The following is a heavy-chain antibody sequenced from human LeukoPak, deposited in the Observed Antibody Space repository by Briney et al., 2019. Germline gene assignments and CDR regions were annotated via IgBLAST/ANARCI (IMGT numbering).Heavy chain of an antibody. CDR3: ASLYSGYALGDY. Sequence: SETLSLTCTVSGGSISSSSYYWGWIRQPPGKGLEWIGSIYYSGSTYYNPSLKSRVTISVDTSKNQFSLKLSPVTAADTAVYYCASLYSGYALGDYWGQGTLVTVSS. J-gene: IGHJ4*02. CDR1: GGSISSSSYY. V-gene: IGHV4-39*01. CDR2: IYYSGST. D-gene: IGHD5-12*01.